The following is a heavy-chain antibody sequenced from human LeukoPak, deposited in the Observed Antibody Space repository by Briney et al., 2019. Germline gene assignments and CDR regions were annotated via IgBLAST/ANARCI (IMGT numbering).Heavy chain of an antibody. CDR1: GGSISSYY. CDR3: ARKMYDSSGWYKGWFDP. J-gene: IGHJ5*02. V-gene: IGHV4-59*01. CDR2: IYYSGST. Sequence: SETLSLTCTVSGGSISSYYWSWIRQPPGKGLEWIGYIYYSGSTNYNPSLKSRVTISVDTSKNQFSLKLSSVTASDTAVYYCARKMYDSSGWYKGWFDPWGQGTLVTVSS. D-gene: IGHD6-19*01.